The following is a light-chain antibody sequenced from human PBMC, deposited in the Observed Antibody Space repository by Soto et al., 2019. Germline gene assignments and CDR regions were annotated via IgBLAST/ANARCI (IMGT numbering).Light chain of an antibody. CDR3: QSYDSSPSGYVV. CDR1: SSNIGAGYD. V-gene: IGLV1-40*01. Sequence: QSVLTQPPSVSGAPGQRVIISCTGSSSNIGAGYDVHWYQQLPGTAPKLLIYGNFNRPSGVPDRFSGSKSGTSASLAVTGLQAVDEADYYCQSYDSSPSGYVVFGGGTKVTVL. J-gene: IGLJ2*01. CDR2: GNF.